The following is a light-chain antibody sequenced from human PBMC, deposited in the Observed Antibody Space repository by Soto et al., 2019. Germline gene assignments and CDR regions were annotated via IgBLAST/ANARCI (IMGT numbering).Light chain of an antibody. Sequence: DIQMTQSPSTLSASVGDRVTITCRASQSINRYLAWYQQKPGEAPKLLIYDASSLQSGVPSRFSGSGSGTDFTLTISSLQPDDFATYYCQHYNSYSEAFGQGTKVDI. CDR1: QSINRY. CDR2: DAS. V-gene: IGKV1-5*01. CDR3: QHYNSYSEA. J-gene: IGKJ1*01.